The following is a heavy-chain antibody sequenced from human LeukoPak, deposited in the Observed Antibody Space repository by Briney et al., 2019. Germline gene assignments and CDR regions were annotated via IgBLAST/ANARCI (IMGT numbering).Heavy chain of an antibody. CDR2: ISGSGGST. D-gene: IGHD2-15*01. CDR3: AKLVVVNLPRGAFDI. J-gene: IGHJ3*02. Sequence: PGGSLRLSCAASGFTFSSYAMSWVRQAPGKGREGVSAISGSGGSTYYADSVKGRFTISRDNSKNTLYLQMNSLRAEDTAVYYCAKLVVVNLPRGAFDIWGQGTMVTVSS. V-gene: IGHV3-23*01. CDR1: GFTFSSYA.